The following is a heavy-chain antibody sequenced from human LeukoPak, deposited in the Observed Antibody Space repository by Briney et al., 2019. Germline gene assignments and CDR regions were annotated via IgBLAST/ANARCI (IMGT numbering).Heavy chain of an antibody. CDR2: IYYSGST. CDR1: GGSISSGDYY. V-gene: IGHV4-30-4*08. D-gene: IGHD2-21*01. CDR3: ARASDWNWFDP. Sequence: SETLSLTCTVSGGSISSGDYYWSWIRQPPGKGLEWVGYIYYSGSTYYNPSLKSRVTISVDTSKNQFSLKLSSVTAADTAVYYCARASDWNWFDPWGQGTLVTVSS. J-gene: IGHJ5*02.